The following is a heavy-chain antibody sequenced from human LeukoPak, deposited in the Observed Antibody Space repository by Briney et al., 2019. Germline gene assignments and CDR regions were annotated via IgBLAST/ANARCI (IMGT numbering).Heavy chain of an antibody. Sequence: PGGSLRLSCAASGFTFSNAWMHWVRQAPGKGLVWVSRIKSDGKTNYADSVKGRFTISRDNAKNTVSLQMDSLRAEDTGVYYCARAPSEVGGYYPEYFRHWGQGTLVTVSS. CDR2: IKSDGKT. D-gene: IGHD3-22*01. V-gene: IGHV3-74*01. CDR1: GFTFSNAW. J-gene: IGHJ1*01. CDR3: ARAPSEVGGYYPEYFRH.